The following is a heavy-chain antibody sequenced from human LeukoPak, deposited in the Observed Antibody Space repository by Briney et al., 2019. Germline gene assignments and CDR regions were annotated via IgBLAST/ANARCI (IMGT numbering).Heavy chain of an antibody. CDR2: ISGSGGST. D-gene: IGHD5-18*01. J-gene: IGHJ4*02. Sequence: ASVKVSCKASGGTFSSYAMSWVRQAPGKGLEWVSAISGSGGSTYYADSVKGRFTISRDNSKNTLYLQMNSLRAEDTAVYYCAKDPSRGYSYGSFDYRGQGTLVTVSS. CDR3: AKDPSRGYSYGSFDY. CDR1: GGTFSSYA. V-gene: IGHV3-23*01.